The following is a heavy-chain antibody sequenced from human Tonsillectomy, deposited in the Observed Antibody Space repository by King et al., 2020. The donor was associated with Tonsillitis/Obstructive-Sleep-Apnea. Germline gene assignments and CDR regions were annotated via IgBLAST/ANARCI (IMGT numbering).Heavy chain of an antibody. CDR1: GGSISGYY. CDR3: ARRAWVSGYSSDY. Sequence: MQLQESGPGLVKPSETLSLTCTVSGGSISGYYWNWIRQPPGKGLEWIGYIYYSGSTNYNPSLKSRVTMSVDTSKNQFSLKLSSVTAADTAIYYGARRAWVSGYSSDYWGQGTLVTVSS. V-gene: IGHV4-59*01. D-gene: IGHD3-22*01. CDR2: IYYSGST. J-gene: IGHJ4*02.